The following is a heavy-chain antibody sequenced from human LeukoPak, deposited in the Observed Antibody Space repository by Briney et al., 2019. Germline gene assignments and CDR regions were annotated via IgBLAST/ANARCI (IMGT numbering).Heavy chain of an antibody. Sequence: GGSLRLSCAASGFTFSTYGMHWVRQAPGKGLEWVAVISYDGRNKYYPDSVKGRFTFSNDNSKNTLYLQMNSLRAEDTAVYYCAKDGDYYGSGTKGYYFDYWGQGTLVTVSS. CDR3: AKDGDYYGSGTKGYYFDY. CDR2: ISYDGRNK. CDR1: GFTFSTYG. J-gene: IGHJ4*02. D-gene: IGHD3-10*01. V-gene: IGHV3-30*18.